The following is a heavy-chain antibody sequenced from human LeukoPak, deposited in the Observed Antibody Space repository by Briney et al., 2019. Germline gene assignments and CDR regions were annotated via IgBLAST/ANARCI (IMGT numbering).Heavy chain of an antibody. CDR2: ISAYNGNT. CDR3: ARDGRFGELFDY. CDR1: GYIFSNYG. Sequence: ASVKVSCKASGYIFSNYGISWVRQAPGQGLEWMGRISAYNGNTNYAQKFQGRVTMTTDTSASTAYMDLRSLRSDDTAVYYCARDGRFGELFDYWGQGTLVTVSS. D-gene: IGHD3-16*01. J-gene: IGHJ4*02. V-gene: IGHV1-18*01.